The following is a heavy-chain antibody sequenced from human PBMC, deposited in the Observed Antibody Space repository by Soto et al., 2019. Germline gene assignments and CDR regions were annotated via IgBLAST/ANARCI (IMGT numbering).Heavy chain of an antibody. V-gene: IGHV4-4*02. CDR1: SGSISSSNW. J-gene: IGHJ6*03. Sequence: TLSLTCAVSSGSISSSNWWSWVRQPPGKGLEWIGEIYHSGSTNYNPSLKSRVTISVDKSKNQFSLKLSSVTAADTAVYYCARVNRNSILTAYYYYMVAWGQGTTLTVSS. D-gene: IGHD3-9*01. CDR3: ARVNRNSILTAYYYYMVA. CDR2: IYHSGST.